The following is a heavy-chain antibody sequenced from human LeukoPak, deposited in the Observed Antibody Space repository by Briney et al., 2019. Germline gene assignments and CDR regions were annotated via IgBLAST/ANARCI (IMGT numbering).Heavy chain of an antibody. CDR2: MHNTGST. CDR1: GFSFSSYT. D-gene: IGHD6-19*01. J-gene: IGHJ4*02. V-gene: IGHV3-53*01. CDR3: ASPKYTSGPFNY. Sequence: GGSLRLSCAASGFSFSSYTMNWVRQAPGKGLEWVSVMHNTGSTYYADSVKGRFTISRDNSKNTLHLQMDSLRAEDTAVYYCASPKYTSGPFNYWGQGTLVIVSS.